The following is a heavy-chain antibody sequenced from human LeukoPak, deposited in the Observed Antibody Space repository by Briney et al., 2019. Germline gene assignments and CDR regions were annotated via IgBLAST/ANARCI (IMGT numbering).Heavy chain of an antibody. CDR1: GGSFSGYY. J-gene: IGHJ3*02. D-gene: IGHD3-22*01. CDR3: ARNHYDSSGYYYDDAFDI. V-gene: IGHV4-34*01. Sequence: EPSETLSLTCAVYGGSFSGYYWSWIRQPPGKGLEWIGEINHSGSTNYNPSLKSRVTISVDTSKNQFSLKLSSVTAADTAVYYCARNHYDSSGYYYDDAFDIWGQGTMVTVSS. CDR2: INHSGST.